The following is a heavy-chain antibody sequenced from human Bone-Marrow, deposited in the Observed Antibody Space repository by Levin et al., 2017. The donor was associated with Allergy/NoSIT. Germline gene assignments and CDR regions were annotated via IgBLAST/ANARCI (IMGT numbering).Heavy chain of an antibody. D-gene: IGHD4-17*01. CDR1: GFTFSSYG. V-gene: IGHV3-23*01. J-gene: IGHJ3*02. CDR2: ISGGGGST. CDR3: ANVFHDEYGRGAFDI. Sequence: PGGSLRLSCAASGFTFSSYGMTWVRQAPGKGLEWVAAISGGGGSTYYADSVKGRFTIYRDNSKNTLYLQMNSLRAEDTAVYHCANVFHDEYGRGAFDIWGQGTMVSVSS.